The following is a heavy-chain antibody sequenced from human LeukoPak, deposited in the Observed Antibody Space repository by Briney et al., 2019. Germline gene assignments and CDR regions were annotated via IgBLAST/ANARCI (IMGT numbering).Heavy chain of an antibody. V-gene: IGHV3-66*01. CDR2: IYSGGST. D-gene: IGHD3-9*01. J-gene: IGHJ4*02. Sequence: PGGSLRLSCAASGFTVSSNFMSWVRQAPGKGLEWVSVIYSGGSTYYADSVKGSFTISRDNSKNTMYLQMNSLRVEDTAVYYCALGLVTDYWGQGTLVTVSS. CDR1: GFTVSSNF. CDR3: ALGLVTDY.